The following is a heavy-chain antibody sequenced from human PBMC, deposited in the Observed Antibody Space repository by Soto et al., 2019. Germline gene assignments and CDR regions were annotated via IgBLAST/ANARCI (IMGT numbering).Heavy chain of an antibody. CDR1: GFTFSSYD. CDR3: ARAHDYNRTLYGMDV. CDR2: IGTAGDT. Sequence: EVQLVESGGGLVQPGGSLRLSCAASGFTFSSYDMHWVRQATGKGLEWVSAIGTAGDTYYPGSVKGRFTISRENAKNSLYLQMNSMRAEDTAVYYCARAHDYNRTLYGMDVWGQGTTVTVSS. V-gene: IGHV3-13*01. D-gene: IGHD4-4*01. J-gene: IGHJ6*02.